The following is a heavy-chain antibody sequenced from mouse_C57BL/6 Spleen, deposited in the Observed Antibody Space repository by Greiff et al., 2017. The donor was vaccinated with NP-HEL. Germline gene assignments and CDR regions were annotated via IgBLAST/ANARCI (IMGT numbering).Heavy chain of an antibody. D-gene: IGHD1-1*01. Sequence: VQLQQSGAELVKPGASVKLSCKASGYTFTRYWMHWVKQRPGQGLEWIGMIHPNSGSTNYNEKFKSKATLTVDKSSSTAYMQLSSLTSEDSAVYYWSRNYGSRSWFAYWGQGTLVTVSA. V-gene: IGHV1-64*01. CDR2: IHPNSGST. CDR1: GYTFTRYW. CDR3: SRNYGSRSWFAY. J-gene: IGHJ3*01.